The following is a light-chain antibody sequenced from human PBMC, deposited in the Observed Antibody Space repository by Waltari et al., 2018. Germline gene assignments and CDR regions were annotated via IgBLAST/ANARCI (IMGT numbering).Light chain of an antibody. V-gene: IGKV1-39*01. J-gene: IGKJ2*01. CDR3: QQTVTTPPEFT. Sequence: DIQMTQSPSSLSASVGDTVTISCRASQNIRTYLNWYQQKPGRAPRILIYAASSLHSGVPSRFSGSGSGTDFTLTISSLQPEDFATSYCQQTVTTPPEFTFGLGTKLQIK. CDR1: QNIRTY. CDR2: AAS.